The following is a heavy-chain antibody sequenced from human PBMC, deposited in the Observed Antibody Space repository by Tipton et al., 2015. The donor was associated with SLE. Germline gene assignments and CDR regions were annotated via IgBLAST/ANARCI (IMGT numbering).Heavy chain of an antibody. D-gene: IGHD2/OR15-2a*01. J-gene: IGHJ4*02. V-gene: IGHV4-34*01. CDR1: GWTFSGYY. CDR2: INHSGSS. Sequence: TLSLTCAVYGWTFSGYYWSWIRQPPGKGLEWIGEINHSGSSNYNPSLKSRVTISVDTSKNQFSLKLSSVTAADTAVYYCTRGTLPPFDYWGQGPLVTVSS. CDR3: TRGTLPPFDY.